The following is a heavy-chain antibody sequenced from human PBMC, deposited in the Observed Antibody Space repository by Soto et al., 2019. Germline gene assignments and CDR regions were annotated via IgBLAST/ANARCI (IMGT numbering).Heavy chain of an antibody. Sequence: PGGSLRLSCAASGFTFSSYAVSWVRQAPGEGLEWVSVIGASGETTYYADSVKGRFTISRDNSKNTLYLQMNSLRAEDTAVYFCARQIQGYGRRFDYWGQGTLVTVSS. D-gene: IGHD6-13*01. V-gene: IGHV3-23*01. CDR1: GFTFSSYA. CDR2: IGASGETT. CDR3: ARQIQGYGRRFDY. J-gene: IGHJ4*02.